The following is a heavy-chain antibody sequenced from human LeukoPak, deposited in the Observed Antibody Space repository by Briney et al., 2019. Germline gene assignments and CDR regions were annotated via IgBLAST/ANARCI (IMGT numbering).Heavy chain of an antibody. Sequence: GGSLRLSCAASGFTFSSHGMHWVRQAPGKGLEWVAVISYDGSNKYYADSVKGRFTISRDNSKNTLYLQMNSLRAEDTAVYYCAKAQYYYGSGSYYNSDAFDIWGQGTMVTVSS. J-gene: IGHJ3*02. D-gene: IGHD3-10*01. CDR3: AKAQYYYGSGSYYNSDAFDI. V-gene: IGHV3-30*18. CDR2: ISYDGSNK. CDR1: GFTFSSHG.